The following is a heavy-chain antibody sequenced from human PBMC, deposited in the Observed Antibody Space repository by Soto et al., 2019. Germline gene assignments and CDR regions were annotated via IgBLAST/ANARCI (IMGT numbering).Heavy chain of an antibody. J-gene: IGHJ4*02. V-gene: IGHV5-10-1*03. CDR1: GYSFNDYW. CDR3: ASGPTIFGVVFEY. CDR2: IDAVDSKT. D-gene: IGHD3-3*01. Sequence: EVRLVQSGAEVKKPGDSLRISCKGSGYSFNDYWITWVRQMPGKGLEWMGRIDAVDSKTNYSPSFQGHVTISVDRSINTAYLQWSSLKAPDSAMYYCASGPTIFGVVFEYWGQGTLVSVSS.